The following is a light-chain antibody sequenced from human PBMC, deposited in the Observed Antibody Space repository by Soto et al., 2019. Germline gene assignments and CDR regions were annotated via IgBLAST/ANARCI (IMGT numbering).Light chain of an antibody. J-gene: IGKJ1*01. CDR1: QSVSSSY. Sequence: SLSPGAVSLCPWEIATLSCRASQSVSSSYLAWYQQKRGQAPRLLIWGASIRAADLPDRFSGGGSGTDFTLTISRLETEDFAVYYRHQYRSPPGTFAQGTKVDI. CDR3: HQYRSPPGT. CDR2: GAS. V-gene: IGKV3-20*01.